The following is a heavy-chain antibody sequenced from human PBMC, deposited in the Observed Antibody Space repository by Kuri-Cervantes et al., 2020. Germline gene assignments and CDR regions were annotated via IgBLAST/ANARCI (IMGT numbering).Heavy chain of an antibody. CDR1: GFTFSSYW. CDR3: ARQVDGGSCDY. D-gene: IGHD2-15*01. V-gene: IGHV3-7*01. Sequence: GGSLRLSCAASGFTFSSYWMSWVRQAPGKGLEWVANIKQDGSEKYYADSVKGRFTISRDNAKDSLYLQMNSLRAEDTAVYYCARQVDGGSCDYWGQGTLVTVSS. J-gene: IGHJ4*02. CDR2: IKQDGSEK.